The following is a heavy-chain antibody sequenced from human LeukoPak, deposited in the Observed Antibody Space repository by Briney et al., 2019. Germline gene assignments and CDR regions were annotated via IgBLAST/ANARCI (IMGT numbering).Heavy chain of an antibody. CDR1: GGTFNNSG. Sequence: ASVTVSCKASGGTFNNSGIGWVRQAPGQGLEWMGRIIPILGIANYAQKFQGRVTITADKSTSTAYMELSSLRSEDTAVYYCARLSGSYSRVDYWGQGTLVTVSS. CDR3: ARLSGSYSRVDY. J-gene: IGHJ4*02. CDR2: IIPILGIA. D-gene: IGHD1-26*01. V-gene: IGHV1-69*04.